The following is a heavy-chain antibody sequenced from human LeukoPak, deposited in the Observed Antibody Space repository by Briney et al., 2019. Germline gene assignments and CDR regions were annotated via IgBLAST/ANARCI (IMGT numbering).Heavy chain of an antibody. V-gene: IGHV4-61*02. D-gene: IGHD3-22*01. CDR2: IYTSGST. Sequence: PSETLSLTCTVSGGSISSGSYYWSWIRQPAGKGLEWIVRIYTSGSTNYNPSLKSRVTISVDTSKNQFSLKLSSVTAADTAVYYCARDTIEYYYDSSGSYYFDYWGQGTLVTVSS. J-gene: IGHJ4*02. CDR1: GGSISSGSYY. CDR3: ARDTIEYYYDSSGSYYFDY.